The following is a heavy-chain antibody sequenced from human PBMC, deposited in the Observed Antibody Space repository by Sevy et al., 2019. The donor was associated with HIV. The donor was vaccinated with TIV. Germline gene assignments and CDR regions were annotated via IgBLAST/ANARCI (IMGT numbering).Heavy chain of an antibody. CDR3: TTKWF. CDR1: GITFSNTW. D-gene: IGHD3-22*01. J-gene: IGHJ4*02. V-gene: IGHV3-15*01. Sequence: GGSLRLSCAGSGITFSNTWMSWVRQAPGKGLEWIGLIKSKTDGGTTDYVAPVKGSFSISRDDSKNTLYLQMNSLKTEDTAVYYCTTKWFWGQGTLVTVSS. CDR2: IKSKTDGGTT.